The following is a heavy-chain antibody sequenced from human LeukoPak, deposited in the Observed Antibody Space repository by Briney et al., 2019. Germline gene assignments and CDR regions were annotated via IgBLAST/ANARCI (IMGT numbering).Heavy chain of an antibody. CDR1: GFTFSTYA. D-gene: IGHD5-24*01. V-gene: IGHV3-23*01. Sequence: GGSLRLSCAASGFTFSTYAMNWVRQAPGKGLEWVSVIVGNGGGIHYADSVKGRFTTSRDNYKSTLYLQMNSLRAEDTAVYYCAKDRIPDGKYSIDFWGQGTLVTVSS. CDR2: IVGNGGGI. J-gene: IGHJ4*02. CDR3: AKDRIPDGKYSIDF.